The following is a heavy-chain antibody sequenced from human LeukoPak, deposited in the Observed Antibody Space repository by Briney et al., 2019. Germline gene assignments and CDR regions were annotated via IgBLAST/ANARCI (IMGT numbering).Heavy chain of an antibody. Sequence: ASVKVSCKASGYTFTGYYMHWVRQAPGQGLAWMGWINPNSGGTNYAQKFQGRVTMTRDTSISTAYMELSRLRSDDTAVYYCARGVDSSGWPFDYWGQGTLVTVSS. D-gene: IGHD6-19*01. J-gene: IGHJ4*02. CDR2: INPNSGGT. V-gene: IGHV1-2*02. CDR3: ARGVDSSGWPFDY. CDR1: GYTFTGYY.